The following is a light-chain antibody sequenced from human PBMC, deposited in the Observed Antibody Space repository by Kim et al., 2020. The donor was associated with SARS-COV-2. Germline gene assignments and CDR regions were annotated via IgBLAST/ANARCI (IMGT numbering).Light chain of an antibody. CDR3: QAWDRRTSTWV. V-gene: IGLV3-1*01. J-gene: IGLJ3*02. CDR1: KY. CDR2: QDN. Sequence: KYVCWYQQKPGQSPVLVIYQDNKWPSGLPGQFSGSTSGNTATLTISGTQALDEAVYYCQAWDRRTSTWVFGGGTQLTVL.